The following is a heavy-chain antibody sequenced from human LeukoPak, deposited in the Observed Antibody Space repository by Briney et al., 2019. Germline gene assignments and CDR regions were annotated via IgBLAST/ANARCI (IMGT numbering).Heavy chain of an antibody. CDR1: GGSISSSSYY. Sequence: SETLSLTCTVSGGSISSSSYYWGWIRQPPGKGLEWIGSIYYSGSTYYNPSLKSRVTISVDTSKNQFSLKLSSVTAADTAVYYCARGRAYSYGYGTYSGHDYWGQGTLVTVSS. V-gene: IGHV4-39*07. D-gene: IGHD5-18*01. J-gene: IGHJ4*02. CDR2: IYYSGST. CDR3: ARGRAYSYGYGTYSGHDY.